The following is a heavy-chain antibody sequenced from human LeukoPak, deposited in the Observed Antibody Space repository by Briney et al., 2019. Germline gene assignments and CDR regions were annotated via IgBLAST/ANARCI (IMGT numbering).Heavy chain of an antibody. V-gene: IGHV3-30*18. D-gene: IGHD3-10*01. CDR1: GFTFSSYG. CDR2: ISYDGSNK. J-gene: IGHJ6*04. CDR3: AKKRRQVWFGEDYYGMDV. Sequence: GGSLRLSCAASGFTFSSYGMHWVRQAPGTGLEWVAVISYDGSNKYYADSVKGRFTISRDNSKNTLYLQMNSLRAEDTAVYYCAKKRRQVWFGEDYYGMDVWGKGTTVTVSS.